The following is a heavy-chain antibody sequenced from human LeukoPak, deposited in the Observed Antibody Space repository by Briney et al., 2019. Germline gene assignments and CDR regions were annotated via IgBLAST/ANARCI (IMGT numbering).Heavy chain of an antibody. CDR1: GYNFTSYW. CDR3: ASSGYDSSGYYLAFDY. J-gene: IGHJ4*02. Sequence: GESLKISCKSSGYNFTSYWIGWVRQMPGKGLEWMGIIYPGDSDTRYSPSFQGRVTISSDKSISTAYLQGSSLKASDTAMYYCASSGYDSSGYYLAFDYWGQGTLVTVSS. V-gene: IGHV5-51*01. D-gene: IGHD3-22*01. CDR2: IYPGDSDT.